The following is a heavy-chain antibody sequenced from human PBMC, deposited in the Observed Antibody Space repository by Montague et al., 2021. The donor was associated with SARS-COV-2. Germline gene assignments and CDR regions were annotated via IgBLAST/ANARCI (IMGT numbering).Heavy chain of an antibody. J-gene: IGHJ4*02. V-gene: IGHV4-34*01. Sequence: SETLSLTCAVYGGSFSGYYWSWIRQPPGKGLEWIGEINHSGSTNYNPSLKSRVTISVDTSKNQFSLKLSSVTAADTAVYYCAGGRTPTILWFRELLALCYWGQGTLVTVSS. CDR1: GGSFSGYY. CDR2: INHSGST. CDR3: AGGRTPTILWFRELLALCY. D-gene: IGHD3-10*01.